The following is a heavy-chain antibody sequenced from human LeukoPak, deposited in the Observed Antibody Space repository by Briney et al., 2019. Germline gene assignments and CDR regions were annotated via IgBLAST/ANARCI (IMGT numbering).Heavy chain of an antibody. CDR2: INTGGYT. J-gene: IGHJ4*02. D-gene: IGHD1-26*01. CDR1: GFTVSTNY. Sequence: GGSLRLSCAASGFTVSTNYMTWVRQAPGKGLDWVSIINTGGYTYYIDSVKGRFTISRDKSKNTLYLQMTFLNVEDTAVYYCARESGSYLQWGQGTLVTVSS. CDR3: ARESGSYLQ. V-gene: IGHV3-53*01.